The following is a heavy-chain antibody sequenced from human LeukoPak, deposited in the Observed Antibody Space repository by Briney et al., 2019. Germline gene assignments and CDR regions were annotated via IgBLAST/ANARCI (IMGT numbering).Heavy chain of an antibody. J-gene: IGHJ4*02. D-gene: IGHD5-18*01. CDR1: GFTFSTYY. Sequence: PGGSLRLSCAASGFTFSTYYMNWVRQAPGKGLEWVSSITTSSGYIYYADSVKGRFTISRDNAKNSLYLQMNSLRAEDTAVYHCARDLGGYSYGSHFDYWGQGTLVTVSS. V-gene: IGHV3-21*01. CDR2: ITTSSGYI. CDR3: ARDLGGYSYGSHFDY.